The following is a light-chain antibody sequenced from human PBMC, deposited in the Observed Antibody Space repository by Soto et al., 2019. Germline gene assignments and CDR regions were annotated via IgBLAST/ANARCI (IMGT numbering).Light chain of an antibody. Sequence: IQLTQSPSSLSASVGDRVTITCRASQGLSTYLAWYQQKPGTAPKLLIYAASTLQSGVPSRFGGSGSGTDFTLTISSLQPEDFATYYCQQLNSYPITFGQGTRLEIK. J-gene: IGKJ5*01. V-gene: IGKV1-9*01. CDR2: AAS. CDR3: QQLNSYPIT. CDR1: QGLSTY.